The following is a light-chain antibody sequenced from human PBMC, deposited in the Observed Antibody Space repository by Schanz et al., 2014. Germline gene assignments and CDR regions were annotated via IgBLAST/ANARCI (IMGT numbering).Light chain of an antibody. CDR2: GAS. CDR1: QSVSSTD. J-gene: IGKJ2*01. CDR3: QQYNSYSYT. V-gene: IGKV3D-15*01. Sequence: EIVMTQSPATLSVSPGERATLSCRASQSVSSTDLAWYQQQPGHPPRLLIYGASSRATGIPDRFSGSGSGTDFTLTISSLQPDDFATYYCQQYNSYSYTFGQGTKLEIK.